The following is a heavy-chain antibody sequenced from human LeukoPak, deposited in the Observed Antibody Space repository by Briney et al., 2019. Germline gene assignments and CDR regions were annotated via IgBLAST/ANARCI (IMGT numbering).Heavy chain of an antibody. J-gene: IGHJ6*03. D-gene: IGHD3-3*01. CDR3: ARARYDFWSGYFGDYMDV. V-gene: IGHV3-48*01. CDR2: ISSSSSTI. Sequence: GGSLRLSCAASGFTFSSYSMNWVRQAPGKGLEWVSYISSSSSTIYYADSVKGRFTISRDNAKNSLYLQMNSLRAEDTAVYYCARARYDFWSGYFGDYMDVWGKGTTVTVSS. CDR1: GFTFSSYS.